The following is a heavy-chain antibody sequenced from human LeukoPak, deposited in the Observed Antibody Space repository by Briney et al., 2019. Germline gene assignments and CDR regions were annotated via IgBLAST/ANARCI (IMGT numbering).Heavy chain of an antibody. Sequence: PGGSLGLSCAAPGVTFSGYSVNWVRQAPGKGLEWVSAITATSRHIYYADSVKGRFTISRDNSKNTLYLQMNSLRAEDTAVYYCARDSPFRGFDYWGQGTLVTVSS. CDR3: ARDSPFRGFDY. J-gene: IGHJ4*02. CDR1: GVTFSGYS. V-gene: IGHV3-21*04. CDR2: ITATSRHI. D-gene: IGHD2/OR15-2a*01.